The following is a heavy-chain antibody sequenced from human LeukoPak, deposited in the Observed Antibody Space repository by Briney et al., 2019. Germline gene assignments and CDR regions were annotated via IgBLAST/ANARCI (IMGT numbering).Heavy chain of an antibody. V-gene: IGHV3-30*18. CDR1: GFTFSSYG. Sequence: GRSLRLSCAASGFTFSSYGMHWVRQAPGKGLEWVAVVSYDGSNKYYADSVKGRFTISRDNSKNTLYLQMNSLRAEDTAVYYCAKVLRFLEWSLPLYGMDVWGQGTTVTVSS. CDR2: VSYDGSNK. CDR3: AKVLRFLEWSLPLYGMDV. D-gene: IGHD3-3*01. J-gene: IGHJ6*02.